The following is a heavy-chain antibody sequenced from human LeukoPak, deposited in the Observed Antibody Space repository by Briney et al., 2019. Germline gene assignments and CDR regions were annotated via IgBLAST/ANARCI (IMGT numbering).Heavy chain of an antibody. D-gene: IGHD4-17*01. Sequence: GGSLRLSCAASGFTFSDYYMSWIRQAPGKGLEWVSYISSSSSYANYADSVKGRFTISRGNAKNTLYLQMNSLRAEDTAVYYCARSRTYGDYGRGLDYWGQGTLVTVSS. CDR1: GFTFSDYY. J-gene: IGHJ4*02. CDR2: ISSSSSYA. CDR3: ARSRTYGDYGRGLDY. V-gene: IGHV3-11*06.